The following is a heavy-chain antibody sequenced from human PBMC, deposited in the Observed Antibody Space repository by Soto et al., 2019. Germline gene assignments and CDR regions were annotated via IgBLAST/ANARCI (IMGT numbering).Heavy chain of an antibody. Sequence: QVQLQQWGAGLLKPSETLSLTCAVYGGSFSGYYWSWIRQPPGKGLEWIGEINHSGSTNDNPSLKSGVTISVVTSKNQFSLKLSSVTAADTAVYYCARGQRRGYSYGLAYWGQGTLVTVSS. CDR3: ARGQRRGYSYGLAY. CDR1: GGSFSGYY. D-gene: IGHD5-18*01. CDR2: INHSGST. J-gene: IGHJ4*02. V-gene: IGHV4-34*01.